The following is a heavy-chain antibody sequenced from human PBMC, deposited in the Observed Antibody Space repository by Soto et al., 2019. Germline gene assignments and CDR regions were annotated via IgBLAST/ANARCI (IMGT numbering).Heavy chain of an antibody. CDR3: AKVLYDFWSYSYGMDV. V-gene: IGHV3-30*18. J-gene: IGHJ6*02. CDR2: ISYDGSNK. D-gene: IGHD3-3*01. CDR1: GFTFSSYG. Sequence: GGSLRLSCAASGFTFSSYGMHWVRQAPGKGLEWVAVISYDGSNKYYADSVKGRFTISRDNSKNTLYLQMNSLRAEDTAVYYCAKVLYDFWSYSYGMDVWGQGTTVTVYS.